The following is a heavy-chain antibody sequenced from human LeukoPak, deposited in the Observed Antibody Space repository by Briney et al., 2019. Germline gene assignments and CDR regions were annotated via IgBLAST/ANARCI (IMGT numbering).Heavy chain of an antibody. Sequence: PSETLSLTCSVSTDSISRYYWSWIRQSPGKGLEWIGYISYSGGTKYNPSLKGRVTMSLDTSKNHFSLNLNSVTAADTAVHYCARVRTGSQCDSWGRGTLVIVSS. D-gene: IGHD3-10*01. V-gene: IGHV4-59*12. J-gene: IGHJ5*01. CDR3: ARVRTGSQCDS. CDR2: ISYSGGT. CDR1: TDSISRYY.